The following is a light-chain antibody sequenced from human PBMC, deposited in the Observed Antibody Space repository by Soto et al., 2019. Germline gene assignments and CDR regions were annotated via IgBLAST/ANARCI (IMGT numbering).Light chain of an antibody. CDR2: PAS. V-gene: IGKV1-39*01. J-gene: IGKJ3*01. CDR3: PQRYITRFS. Sequence: DIQMTQSPSSLSASVGDRDTITCRASQTIVRYLNWYQHRPGRAPILLIYPASTLQSGVPSRFTGGGSWTEFTLTIICLQPEHFTSYSCPQRYITRFSFGPGTKVEIK. CDR1: QTIVRY.